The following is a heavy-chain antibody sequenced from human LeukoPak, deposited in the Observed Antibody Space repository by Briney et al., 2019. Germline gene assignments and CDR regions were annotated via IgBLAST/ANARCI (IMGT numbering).Heavy chain of an antibody. J-gene: IGHJ4*02. D-gene: IGHD3-22*01. CDR3: ALMTYYYDSSGYYYPDY. CDR2: INPNSGGT. Sequence: ASVKVSCKASGYTFTANYMHWVRQAPGQGLEWMGWINPNSGGTKYAQNFQGRVTMTRDTSISTAYMELSGLRSDDTAVYYCALMTYYYDSSGYYYPDYWGQGTLVTVSS. V-gene: IGHV1-2*02. CDR1: GYTFTANY.